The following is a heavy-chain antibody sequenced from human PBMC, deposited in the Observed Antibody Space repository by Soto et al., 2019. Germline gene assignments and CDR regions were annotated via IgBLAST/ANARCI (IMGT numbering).Heavy chain of an antibody. CDR3: ARDMTWGRTIDAFDI. Sequence: GGSLRLSCAASGFTFDDYAMHWVRQVPGKGLEWVSGISWNSVAVAYADSVKGRFTISRDNAKNSVSLQMNSLRAEDTAVYYCARDMTWGRTIDAFDIWGQGTMVTVSS. CDR1: GFTFDDYA. J-gene: IGHJ3*02. V-gene: IGHV3-9*01. D-gene: IGHD7-27*01. CDR2: ISWNSVAV.